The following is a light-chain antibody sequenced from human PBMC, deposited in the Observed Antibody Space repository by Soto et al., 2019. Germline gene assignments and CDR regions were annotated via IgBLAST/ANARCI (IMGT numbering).Light chain of an antibody. Sequence: QYALTQPASVSGSPGQSITISCTGTSSDVGAYNYVSWYQQHPGKAPKLMIYDVSNRPSGVSNRFSGSNSGNTASLTISGLQAEDEADYHCSSYTSSSTYVFGTGTKVTVL. CDR3: SSYTSSSTYV. J-gene: IGLJ1*01. CDR2: DVS. CDR1: SSDVGAYNY. V-gene: IGLV2-14*03.